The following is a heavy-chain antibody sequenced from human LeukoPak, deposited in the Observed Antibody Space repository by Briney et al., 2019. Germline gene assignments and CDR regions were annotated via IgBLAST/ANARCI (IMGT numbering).Heavy chain of an antibody. CDR1: GFTFTSYA. Sequence: GGSLPLSCGASGFTFTSYAMSWIRQARGKGLEWGSASSGGGENTYYGDSVKGRFTISRDNSKNTLYLQMNSLRAEDTATYYCAKPRAMTTGVGRYFDLWGRGTLVTVSS. D-gene: IGHD1-1*01. J-gene: IGHJ2*01. CDR3: AKPRAMTTGVGRYFDL. V-gene: IGHV3-23*01. CDR2: SSGGGENT.